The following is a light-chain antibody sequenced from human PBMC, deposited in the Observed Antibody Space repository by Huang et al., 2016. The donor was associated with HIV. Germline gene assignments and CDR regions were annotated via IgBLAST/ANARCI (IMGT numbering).Light chain of an antibody. CDR1: QSVSSN. Sequence: EIVMTQSPATLSVSPGERATLSCRGSQSVSSNLAWYQQKPGQAPRLLIYGASTRATGIPARFSGSGSGTEFTLTISSLQSEDFAVYYCQQYNKWPPWTFGQGTKVEIK. CDR3: QQYNKWPPWT. V-gene: IGKV3-15*01. J-gene: IGKJ1*01. CDR2: GAS.